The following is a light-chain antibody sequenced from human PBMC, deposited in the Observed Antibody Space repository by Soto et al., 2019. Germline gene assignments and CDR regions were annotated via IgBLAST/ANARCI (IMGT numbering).Light chain of an antibody. CDR2: AAS. J-gene: IGKJ4*01. CDR1: QGISNY. CDR3: QKYNSAPLT. Sequence: DIQMTQSPSSLSASVGDRVTITCRASQGISNYLAWYQQKPGKVPKLLIYAASTLQSGVPSRFSGSGSGKDFNLTISSLQPEDGATYYCQKYNSAPLTFGGGTKVEIK. V-gene: IGKV1-27*01.